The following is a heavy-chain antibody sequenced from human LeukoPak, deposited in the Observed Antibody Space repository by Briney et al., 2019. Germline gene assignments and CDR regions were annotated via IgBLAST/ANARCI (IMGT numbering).Heavy chain of an antibody. Sequence: SVKVSCKASGGTFSSYAISWVRQAPGQGLEWMGGIIPIFGTANYAQKFQGRVTITADESTGTAYMELSSLRSEDTAVYYCARATDPGAAAGTGVDYWGQGTLVTVSS. CDR3: ARATDPGAAAGTGVDY. CDR2: IIPIFGTA. V-gene: IGHV1-69*01. J-gene: IGHJ4*02. D-gene: IGHD6-13*01. CDR1: GGTFSSYA.